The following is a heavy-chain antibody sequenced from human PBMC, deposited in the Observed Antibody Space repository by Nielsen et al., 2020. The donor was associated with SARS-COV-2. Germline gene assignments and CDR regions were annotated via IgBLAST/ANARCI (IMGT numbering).Heavy chain of an antibody. V-gene: IGHV3-23*01. J-gene: IGHJ5*02. CDR2: ISGSGGST. CDR1: GFTFSSYA. D-gene: IGHD6-13*01. Sequence: GESLKISCAASGFTFSSYAMSWVRQAPGQGLEWVSAISGSGGSTYYADSVKGRFTISRDNSKNTLYLQMNSLRAEDTAVYYCAKTVQQLVPFWFDPWGQRTLVTVSS. CDR3: AKTVQQLVPFWFDP.